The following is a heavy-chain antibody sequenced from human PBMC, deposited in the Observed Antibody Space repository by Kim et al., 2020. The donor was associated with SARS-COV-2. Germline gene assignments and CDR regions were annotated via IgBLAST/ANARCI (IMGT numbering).Heavy chain of an antibody. J-gene: IGHJ4*02. CDR2: ISYDGTNK. CDR1: GFIFSNYG. V-gene: IGHV3-30*18. CDR3: AKRLGFGYFGVVTPDFAY. Sequence: GGSLRLSCAASGFIFSNYGMHWVRQAPGKGLEWVAVISYDGTNKYYADSVKGRFTISRDNSKNTVYLQMNSLRAEDTAVYYCAKRLGFGYFGVVTPDFAYWGQGTLVTVSS. D-gene: IGHD3-3*01.